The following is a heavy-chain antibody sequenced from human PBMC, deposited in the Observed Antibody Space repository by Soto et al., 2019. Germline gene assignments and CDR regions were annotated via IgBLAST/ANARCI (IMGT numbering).Heavy chain of an antibody. V-gene: IGHV1-3*01. CDR3: ARDFHYYHGMDV. CDR2: INAGNGNT. Sequence: ASVKVSCKASGYTFTSYGISWVRQAPGQRLEWMGWINAGNGNTKYSQKFQGRVTITRDTSASTAYMELSSLRSEDTAVYYCARDFHYYHGMDVWGQGTTVTVSS. J-gene: IGHJ6*02. CDR1: GYTFTSYG.